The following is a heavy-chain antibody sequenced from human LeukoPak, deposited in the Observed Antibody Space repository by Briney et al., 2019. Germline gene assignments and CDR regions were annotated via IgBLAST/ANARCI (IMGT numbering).Heavy chain of an antibody. J-gene: IGHJ4*02. CDR2: MDPNSGNT. V-gene: IGHV1-8*01. CDR1: GYTFTSYD. Sequence: ASVKVSCKASGYTFTSYDINWVRQATGQGLGWMGWMDPNSGNTGYAQKFQGRVTMTRNTSISTAYMELSSLRSEDTAVYYCARGSTDDFWSGYYKYYFDYWGQGTLVTVSS. D-gene: IGHD3-3*01. CDR3: ARGSTDDFWSGYYKYYFDY.